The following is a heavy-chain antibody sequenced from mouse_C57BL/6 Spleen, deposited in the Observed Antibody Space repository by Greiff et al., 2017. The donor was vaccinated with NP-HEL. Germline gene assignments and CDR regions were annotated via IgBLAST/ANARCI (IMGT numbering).Heavy chain of an antibody. J-gene: IGHJ1*03. Sequence: QVQLQQPGAELVKPGASVKLSCKASGYTFTSYWMHWVKQRPGQGLEWIGMIHPNSGSTNYNEKFKSKATLTVDKSSSTAYMQLSSLTSEDSAVYYVASRENLDMYFDVWGTGTTVTVSS. CDR2: IHPNSGST. V-gene: IGHV1-64*01. CDR3: ASRENLDMYFDV. D-gene: IGHD3-3*01. CDR1: GYTFTSYW.